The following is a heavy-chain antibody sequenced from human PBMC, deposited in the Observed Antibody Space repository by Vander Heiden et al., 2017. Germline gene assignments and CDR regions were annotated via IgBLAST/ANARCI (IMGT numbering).Heavy chain of an antibody. D-gene: IGHD6-13*01. CDR1: GGSISSYY. CDR2: IYYSGST. V-gene: IGHV4-59*01. Sequence: QVQLQESGPGLVKPSETLSLTCTVSGGSISSYYWSWIRQPPGKGLEWIGYIYYSGSTNYNLSLKSRVTISVDTSKNQFSLKLSSVTAADTAVYYCARDLYSSSWYPKGGMDVWGQGTTVTVSS. J-gene: IGHJ6*02. CDR3: ARDLYSSSWYPKGGMDV.